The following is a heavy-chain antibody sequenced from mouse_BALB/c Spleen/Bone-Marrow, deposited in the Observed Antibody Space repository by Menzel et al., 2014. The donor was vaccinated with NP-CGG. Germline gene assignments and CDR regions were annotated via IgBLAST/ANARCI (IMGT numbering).Heavy chain of an antibody. CDR2: ISCYNGAT. V-gene: IGHV1S34*01. J-gene: IGHJ3*01. Sequence: LVKTGASVKISCKASGYSFTGYYMHWVKQSHGKSLEWIGYISCYNGATSYNQKFRGKATFTVDTSSSQAYMEFKRLASEGFAVYYRARSRDYCSSKFSWFSFLGQGTLVTVSA. CDR1: GYSFTGYY. CDR3: ARSRDYCSSKFSWFSF. D-gene: IGHD2-13*01.